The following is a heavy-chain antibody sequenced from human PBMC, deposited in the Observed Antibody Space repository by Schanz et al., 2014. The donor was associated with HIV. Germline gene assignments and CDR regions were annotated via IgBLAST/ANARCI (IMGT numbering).Heavy chain of an antibody. CDR1: GYTFSSHG. D-gene: IGHD1-26*01. Sequence: QVQLVQSGAEVKKPGASVKVSCKASGYTFSSHGISWVRQAPGQGLEWMGWISAYNGNTNYAQKLQGRVTMTTDTSTNTAYMELRRLRSDDTAVYYCASLVGATGLELDYWGQGTLVTVSS. J-gene: IGHJ4*02. V-gene: IGHV1-18*01. CDR2: ISAYNGNT. CDR3: ASLVGATGLELDY.